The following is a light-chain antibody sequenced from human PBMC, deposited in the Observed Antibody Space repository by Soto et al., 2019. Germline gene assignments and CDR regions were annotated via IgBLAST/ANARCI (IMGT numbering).Light chain of an antibody. CDR3: QKYNSAPLT. CDR2: AAS. Sequence: DIQMTQSRASLSASVGDRVSITCRAIQGISNYLAWYQQKPGKVPKLLIYAASTLQSGVPSRFSGSGSGTDLTLTISSLQPEDVATYYCQKYNSAPLTFGGGTKVEIK. CDR1: QGISNY. V-gene: IGKV1-27*01. J-gene: IGKJ4*01.